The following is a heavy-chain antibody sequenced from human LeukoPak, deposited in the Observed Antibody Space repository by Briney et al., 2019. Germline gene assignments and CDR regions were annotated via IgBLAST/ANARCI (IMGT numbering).Heavy chain of an antibody. V-gene: IGHV4-59*12. CDR2: IYYSGST. CDR1: GGSISSYY. D-gene: IGHD3-10*01. Sequence: SETLSLTCTVSGGSISSYYWSWIRQPPGKGLEWIGYIYYSGSTNYNPSLKSRVTISADTSKNQFSLKLSSVTAADTAVYYCARVSKYFGSGSHWYFDLWGRGTLVTVSS. J-gene: IGHJ2*01. CDR3: ARVSKYFGSGSHWYFDL.